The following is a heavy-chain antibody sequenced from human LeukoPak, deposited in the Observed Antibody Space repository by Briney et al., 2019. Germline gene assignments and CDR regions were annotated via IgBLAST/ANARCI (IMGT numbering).Heavy chain of an antibody. V-gene: IGHV3-30*02. J-gene: IGHJ4*02. CDR2: IRYDGSNN. CDR1: GFTFSSYG. D-gene: IGHD2-2*01. CDR3: AKDALGYCSSTSCSPGAGDY. Sequence: GGSLRLSCAASGFTFSSYGMHWVRQAPGKGLEWVAFIRYDGSNNYYADSVKGRFTISRDNSKNTLYLQMNSLRAEDTAVYYCAKDALGYCSSTSCSPGAGDYWGQGTLVTVSS.